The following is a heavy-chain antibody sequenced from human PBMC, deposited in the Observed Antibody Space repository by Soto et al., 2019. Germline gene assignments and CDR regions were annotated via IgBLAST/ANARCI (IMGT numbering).Heavy chain of an antibody. J-gene: IGHJ4*02. Sequence: SETLSLTCTVSGGSISSGGYYWSWIRQPPGKGLEWIGYIYYSGSTNYNPSLKSRVTISVDTSKNQFSLKLSSVTAADTAVYYCARDDYGDTQWGPGTMVTVSS. CDR1: GGSISSGGYY. D-gene: IGHD4-17*01. CDR2: IYYSGST. V-gene: IGHV4-61*08. CDR3: ARDDYGDTQ.